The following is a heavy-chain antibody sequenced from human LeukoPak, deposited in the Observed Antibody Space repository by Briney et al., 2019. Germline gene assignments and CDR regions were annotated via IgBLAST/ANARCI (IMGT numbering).Heavy chain of an antibody. CDR1: GFTFSSYS. CDR3: ARQWGSGAFDI. CDR2: ISSSSSYI. D-gene: IGHD7-27*01. V-gene: IGHV3-21*01. J-gene: IGHJ3*02. Sequence: PGGSLRLSCAASGFTFSSYSMNWVRQAPGKGLEWVSSISSSSSYIYYADSVKGRFTISRDNAKNSLYLQMHSLRAEDTAVYYCARQWGSGAFDIWGQGTMVTVSS.